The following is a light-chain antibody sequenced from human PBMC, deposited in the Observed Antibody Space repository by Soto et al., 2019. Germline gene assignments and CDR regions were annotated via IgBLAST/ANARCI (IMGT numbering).Light chain of an antibody. Sequence: QSVLTQPPSASGTPGQRVTISCSESSSNIGRNTVSWYQQRPGTAPKLLIDRNNQRPSGVPDRFYGAKSGTSASLAISGLQSEAEADYYCAAWDDSLNGPVFGTGTKVTVL. J-gene: IGLJ1*01. CDR3: AAWDDSLNGPV. CDR2: RNN. CDR1: SSNIGRNT. V-gene: IGLV1-44*01.